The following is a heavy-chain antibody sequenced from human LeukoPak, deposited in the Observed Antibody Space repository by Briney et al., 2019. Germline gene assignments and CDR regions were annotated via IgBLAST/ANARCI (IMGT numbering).Heavy chain of an antibody. Sequence: ASVKVSCKASGYTFTGYYMHWMRQAPGQGLEWMGWINPNSGGTNYAQKFQGRVTMTRDTSISTAYMELRSLRSDDTAVHYCARDHRRQEWEPLDSWGQGTLVTVSS. CDR3: ARDHRRQEWEPLDS. V-gene: IGHV1-2*02. CDR1: GYTFTGYY. J-gene: IGHJ4*02. CDR2: INPNSGGT. D-gene: IGHD1-26*01.